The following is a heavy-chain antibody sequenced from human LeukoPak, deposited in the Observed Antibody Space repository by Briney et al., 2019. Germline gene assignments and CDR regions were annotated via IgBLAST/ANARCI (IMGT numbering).Heavy chain of an antibody. CDR1: GGSISSYY. Sequence: SETLSLTCTVSGGSISSYYWGWIRQPPGKGLEWIGYIYYSGSTNYNPSLKSRVTISVDTSKNQFSLKLSSVTAADTAVYYCARHLRDDSSGYYHDAFDIWGQGTMVTVSS. CDR2: IYYSGST. V-gene: IGHV4-59*08. D-gene: IGHD3-22*01. CDR3: ARHLRDDSSGYYHDAFDI. J-gene: IGHJ3*02.